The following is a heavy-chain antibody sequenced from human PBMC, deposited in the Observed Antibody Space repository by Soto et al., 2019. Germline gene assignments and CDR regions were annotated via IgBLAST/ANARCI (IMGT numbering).Heavy chain of an antibody. CDR1: GYTFTSYG. V-gene: IGHV1-18*01. Sequence: ASVKVSCKASGYTFTSYGISWVRQAPGQGLEWMGWISAYNGNTNYAQKLQGRVTMTTDTSTSTAYMELRSLRSDDTAVYYCASSAINGSGSYYYGMDVWGQGTTVTVSS. CDR3: ASSAINGSGSYYYGMDV. CDR2: ISAYNGNT. D-gene: IGHD3-10*01. J-gene: IGHJ6*02.